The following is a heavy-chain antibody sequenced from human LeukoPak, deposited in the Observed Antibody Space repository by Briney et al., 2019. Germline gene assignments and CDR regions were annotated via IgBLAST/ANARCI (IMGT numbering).Heavy chain of an antibody. CDR3: ARGAGIYYTTGWTGWFDP. J-gene: IGHJ5*02. V-gene: IGHV3-74*01. CDR2: SNSDGSST. D-gene: IGHD6-19*01. CDR1: GFTFNRHW. Sequence: GGSLRLSCAASGFTFNRHWMHWVRQAPGKGLVWISRSNSDGSSTVYADSVKGRFTISRDNAKNTLYLQMNSLRAEDTAVYYCARGAGIYYTTGWTGWFDPWGQGTLVTVTS.